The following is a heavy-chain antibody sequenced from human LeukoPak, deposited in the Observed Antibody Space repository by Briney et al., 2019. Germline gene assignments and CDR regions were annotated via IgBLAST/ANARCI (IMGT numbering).Heavy chain of an antibody. V-gene: IGHV3-48*03. CDR1: GFXFSTYE. D-gene: IGHD5-18*01. J-gene: IGHJ4*02. Sequence: PGGSLRLSCAASGFXFSTYEINWVRQAPGKGLEWVSYISSSAATTYYADSVKGRFTISRDNAKNSLYLQMNSLRAEDTAVYYCARQQLQLWYDWGQGTLVTVSS. CDR2: ISSSAATT. CDR3: ARQQLQLWYD.